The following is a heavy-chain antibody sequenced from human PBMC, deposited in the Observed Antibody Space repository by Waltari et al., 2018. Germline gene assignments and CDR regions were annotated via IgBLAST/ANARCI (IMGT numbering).Heavy chain of an antibody. CDR3: ARALDSSGYYVAFDI. Sequence: QVQLVQSGAEVKKPGSSVKVSCKASGGTFRSYAIRWVRQHPGQGLEWMGGIIPIFGTANYAQKFQGRVTITADESTSTAYMELSSLRSEDTAVYYCARALDSSGYYVAFDIWGQGTMVTVSS. CDR1: GGTFRSYA. V-gene: IGHV1-69*13. D-gene: IGHD3-22*01. CDR2: IIPIFGTA. J-gene: IGHJ3*02.